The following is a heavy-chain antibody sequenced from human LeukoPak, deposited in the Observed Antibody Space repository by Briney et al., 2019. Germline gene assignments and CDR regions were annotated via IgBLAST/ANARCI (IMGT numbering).Heavy chain of an antibody. CDR1: GGSISSYY. D-gene: IGHD3-16*01. CDR2: IYYSGST. J-gene: IGHJ3*01. V-gene: IGHV4-59*08. CDR3: ARRGLGLL. Sequence: SETLSLTCTVSGGSISSYYWSWIRQPPGKGLEWIGYIYYSGSTNYNPSLKSRVTISVDTSKNQFSLKLSSVTAADTAVYYCARRGLGLLWGQGTMVTVSS.